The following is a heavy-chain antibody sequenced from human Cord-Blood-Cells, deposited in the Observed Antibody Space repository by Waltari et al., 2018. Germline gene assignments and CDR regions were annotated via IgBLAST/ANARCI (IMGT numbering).Heavy chain of an antibody. D-gene: IGHD5-12*01. CDR2: IRSKANSYAT. CDR3: TRHLRGYDVPFDY. V-gene: IGHV3-73*02. Sequence: EVQLVESGGGWVQPGGSLKLSCSASGFTFSGPSTPWLRPASGKGLEWVGRIRSKANSYATAYAASVKGRFTISRDDSKNTAYLQMNSLKTEDTAVYYCTRHLRGYDVPFDYWGQGTLVTVSS. CDR1: GFTFSGPS. J-gene: IGHJ4*02.